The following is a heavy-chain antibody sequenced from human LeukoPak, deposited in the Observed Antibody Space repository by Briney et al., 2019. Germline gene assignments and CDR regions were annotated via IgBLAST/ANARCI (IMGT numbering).Heavy chain of an antibody. J-gene: IGHJ6*02. Sequence: SLKVSCKASGGTFSSYAISWVRQAPGQGVEWMGRIIPILGIANYAQKFQGRVTITADKSTSTAYMELSSLRSEDTAVYYCARETLSGDGMDVWGQGTTVTVSS. CDR1: GGTFSSYA. V-gene: IGHV1-69*04. CDR2: IIPILGIA. CDR3: ARETLSGDGMDV. D-gene: IGHD3-10*01.